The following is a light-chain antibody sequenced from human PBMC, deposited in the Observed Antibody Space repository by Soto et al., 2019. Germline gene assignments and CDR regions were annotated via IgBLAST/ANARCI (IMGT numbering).Light chain of an antibody. CDR2: GAS. J-gene: IGKJ4*01. CDR1: QSVGSS. Sequence: EIMMTQSPDTLCVSPGERATLSCRASQSVGSSVAWYQQQPGQAPRLLLYGASTSASGSPARFRGSGSGTEFTLNITYLRSEDAAVYYCQQYNNWFTFSGGTRVEI. V-gene: IGKV3D-15*01. CDR3: QQYNNWFT.